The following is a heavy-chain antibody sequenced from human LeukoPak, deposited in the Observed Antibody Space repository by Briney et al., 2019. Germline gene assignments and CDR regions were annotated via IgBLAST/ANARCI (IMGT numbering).Heavy chain of an antibody. CDR2: MYYSGST. D-gene: IGHD1-26*01. CDR1: GGSFSSGSYY. Sequence: SETLSLTCTVSGGSFSSGSYYWSWIRQPPGKGLEWIGYMYYSGSTNSNPSLKSRVTMSVDTSKNQFSLKLSSVTAADTAVYYCAKLSGSYYPIFDYWGQGTLVTVSS. V-gene: IGHV4-61*01. CDR3: AKLSGSYYPIFDY. J-gene: IGHJ4*02.